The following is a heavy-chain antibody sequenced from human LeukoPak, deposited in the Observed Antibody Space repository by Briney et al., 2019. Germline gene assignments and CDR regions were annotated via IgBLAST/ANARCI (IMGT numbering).Heavy chain of an antibody. CDR3: ASRGSYYYDSSEAGAFDI. CDR1: GYIFTSYW. J-gene: IGHJ3*02. V-gene: IGHV5-51*01. CDR2: IYPGDSDT. D-gene: IGHD3-22*01. Sequence: GESLKISCKGSGYIFTSYWIGWVRQLPGKGLEWMGIIYPGDSDTRYSPSFQGQVTISADKSISTAYLQWSSLKASDTAMYYCASRGSYYYDSSEAGAFDIWGQGTMVTVSS.